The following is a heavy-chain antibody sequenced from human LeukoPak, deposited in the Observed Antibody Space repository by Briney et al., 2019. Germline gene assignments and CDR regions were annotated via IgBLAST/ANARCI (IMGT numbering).Heavy chain of an antibody. Sequence: PSETLSLTCTVSGGSISSGSYYWGWIRQPPGKGLEWIGSVYYRGNTYYNPSLKSRVTISVVTSKSQFSLRLNSVTAADTSVYYCARLWSGLRPPDYWGQGTLVTVSS. D-gene: IGHD3-3*01. CDR1: GGSISSGSYY. V-gene: IGHV4-39*01. J-gene: IGHJ4*02. CDR2: VYYRGNT. CDR3: ARLWSGLRPPDY.